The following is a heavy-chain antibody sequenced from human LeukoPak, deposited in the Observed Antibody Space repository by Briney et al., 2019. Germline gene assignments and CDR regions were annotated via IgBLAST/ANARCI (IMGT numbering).Heavy chain of an antibody. V-gene: IGHV3-74*01. CDR2: INGDGSST. CDR1: GFTLSRYW. CDR3: ARAKLGGNWFDP. D-gene: IGHD3-16*01. Sequence: GGSLRLSCAASGFTLSRYWVHWVRQAPGKGLVWVSRINGDGSSTSYADSVKGRFTISRDNANNTLYLQMNSLRAEDTALYYCARAKLGGNWFDPWGQGTLVTVSS. J-gene: IGHJ5*02.